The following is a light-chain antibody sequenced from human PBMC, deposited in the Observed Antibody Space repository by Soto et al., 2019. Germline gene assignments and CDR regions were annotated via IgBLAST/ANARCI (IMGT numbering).Light chain of an antibody. CDR3: QQYNSYPWT. J-gene: IGKJ1*01. CDR2: DVS. V-gene: IGKV1-5*01. CDR1: QSISNW. Sequence: DIQMTQSPSTLSASVGDRVTITCRASQSISNWLAWYQQKPGKAPTLLIYDVSRLESVVPSRFSGSGSGTEFTLNISSLQPDDFATYYCQQYNSYPWTFGQGTKVEIK.